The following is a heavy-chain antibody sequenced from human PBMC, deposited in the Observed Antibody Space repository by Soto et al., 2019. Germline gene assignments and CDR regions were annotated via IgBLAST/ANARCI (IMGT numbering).Heavy chain of an antibody. V-gene: IGHV3-23*01. J-gene: IGHJ4*02. Sequence: HPGGSLRLSCAASGFTFSSYAMSWVRQALGKGLEWVSAISGSGGSTYYADSVKGRFTISRDNSKNTLNLQMNSLRAEDTAVYYCAKDMGYCSGGSCYSPFDYWGQGTLVTVSS. CDR3: AKDMGYCSGGSCYSPFDY. CDR2: ISGSGGST. D-gene: IGHD2-15*01. CDR1: GFTFSSYA.